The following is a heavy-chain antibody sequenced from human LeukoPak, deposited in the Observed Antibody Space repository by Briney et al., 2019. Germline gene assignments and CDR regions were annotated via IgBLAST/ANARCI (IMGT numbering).Heavy chain of an antibody. J-gene: IGHJ6*03. CDR3: SRDAGIGGNSDYYYMDV. D-gene: IGHD4-23*01. Sequence: PGGSLRLSCAASGFTISSYSMNWVRQAPGKGLEWVSYISSSSSTIYYADSVKGRFTIPRDYAKNSLYLQMNSLRAEDTAVYYCSRDAGIGGNSDYYYMDVWGKGTTVTVSS. CDR2: ISSSSSTI. V-gene: IGHV3-48*01. CDR1: GFTISSYS.